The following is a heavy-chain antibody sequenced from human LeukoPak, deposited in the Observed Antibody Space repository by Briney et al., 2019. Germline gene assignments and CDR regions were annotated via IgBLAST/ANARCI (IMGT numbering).Heavy chain of an antibody. D-gene: IGHD2-15*01. Sequence: GGSLRLSCAASGFTFSSYAMHWVRQAPGKGLEGVAVISYDGSNKYYADSVKGRFTISRDNPKNTLYLQMNSLRAEDTAMYYCARDGDYCSGGRCYTLSYYYGMDVWGQGTTVTVSS. CDR2: ISYDGSNK. J-gene: IGHJ6*02. CDR3: ARDGDYCSGGRCYTLSYYYGMDV. CDR1: GFTFSSYA. V-gene: IGHV3-30-3*01.